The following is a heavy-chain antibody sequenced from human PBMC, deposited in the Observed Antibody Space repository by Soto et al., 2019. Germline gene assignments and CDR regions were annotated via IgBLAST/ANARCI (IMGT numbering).Heavy chain of an antibody. V-gene: IGHV4-59*01. CDR3: AGGGDYDILTGYYTESYYFDY. CDR1: GGSISSYY. Sequence: SETLSLTCTVSGGSISSYYWSWIRQPPGKGLEWIGYIYYSGSTNYNPSLKSRVTISVDTSKNQFSLKLSSVTAADTAVYYCAGGGDYDILTGYYTESYYFDYWGQGTLVTVSS. CDR2: IYYSGST. J-gene: IGHJ4*02. D-gene: IGHD3-9*01.